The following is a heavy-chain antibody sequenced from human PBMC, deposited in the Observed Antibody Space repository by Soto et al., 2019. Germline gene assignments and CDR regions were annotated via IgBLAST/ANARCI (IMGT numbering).Heavy chain of an antibody. V-gene: IGHV1-46*03. D-gene: IGHD4-17*01. J-gene: IGHJ4*02. Sequence: ASVKVSCKASGYTFTSYYMHWVRQAPGQGLEWIGIINPSGGSTSYAQKIQGRETMTRDTSTSTVYMELSSLRSEDTAVYYCAVYGDYYFDYWGQGTLVTVSS. CDR2: INPSGGST. CDR1: GYTFTSYY. CDR3: AVYGDYYFDY.